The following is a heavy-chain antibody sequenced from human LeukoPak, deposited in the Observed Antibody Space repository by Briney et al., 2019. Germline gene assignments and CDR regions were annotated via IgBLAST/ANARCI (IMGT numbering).Heavy chain of an antibody. V-gene: IGHV3-7*05. CDR2: IKQDGSEK. J-gene: IGHJ5*02. D-gene: IGHD3-22*01. Sequence: PGGSLRLSCAASRFTFSNYWMSWVRQAPGKGLEWVANIKQDGSEKYYVDSVKGRFTISRDNAKNSLYLQMNTLRAEDTAVYHCARRRAVIPNTWFDLWGQGTLVTVSS. CDR3: ARRRAVIPNTWFDL. CDR1: RFTFSNYW.